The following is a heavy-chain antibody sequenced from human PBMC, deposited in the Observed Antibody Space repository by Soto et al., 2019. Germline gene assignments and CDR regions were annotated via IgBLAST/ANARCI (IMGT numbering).Heavy chain of an antibody. Sequence: ASVKVSCKVSGYTLTELSMHWVRQAPGKGLEWMGGFDPEDGETIYAQKFQGRVTMTEDTSTDTAYMELSSLRSEDTAVYYCATDGVVLVPAAIKSPYYGMDVWGQGTTVTVSS. J-gene: IGHJ6*02. V-gene: IGHV1-24*01. CDR1: GYTLTELS. D-gene: IGHD2-2*01. CDR3: ATDGVVLVPAAIKSPYYGMDV. CDR2: FDPEDGET.